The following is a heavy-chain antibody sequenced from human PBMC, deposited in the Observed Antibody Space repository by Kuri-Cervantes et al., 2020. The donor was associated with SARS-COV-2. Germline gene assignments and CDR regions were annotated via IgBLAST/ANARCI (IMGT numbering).Heavy chain of an antibody. J-gene: IGHJ6*03. CDR1: GFTFSSYG. CDR3: ARDLRYYGSGSWDYMDV. CDR2: IWYDGSNK. D-gene: IGHD3-10*01. Sequence: GESLKISCAASGFTFSSYGMHWVRQAPGKGLEWVAVIWYDGSNKYYADSVKGRFTISRDNSKNTLYLQVNSLRAEDTAVYYCARDLRYYGSGSWDYMDVWGKGTTVTVSS. V-gene: IGHV3-33*01.